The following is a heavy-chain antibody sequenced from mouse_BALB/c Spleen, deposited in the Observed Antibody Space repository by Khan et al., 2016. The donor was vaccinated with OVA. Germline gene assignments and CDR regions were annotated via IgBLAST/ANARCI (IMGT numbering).Heavy chain of an antibody. Sequence: EVELVESGGGLVQPGGSRKLSCAASGFTFSSFGMHWVRQAPEKGLEWVAYISGDSNTIYYTDTVKGRFTISRDNPKNTLFLQMTSLRSEDTAMYYCARSYFYGYYLDQWGQGTTLTVSS. CDR3: ARSYFYGYYLDQ. D-gene: IGHD1-1*01. CDR1: GFTFSSFG. CDR2: ISGDSNTI. J-gene: IGHJ2*01. V-gene: IGHV5-17*02.